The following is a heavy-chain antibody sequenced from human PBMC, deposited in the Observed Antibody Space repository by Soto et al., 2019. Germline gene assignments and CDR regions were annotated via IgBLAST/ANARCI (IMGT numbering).Heavy chain of an antibody. J-gene: IGHJ4*02. D-gene: IGHD2-8*01. CDR2: IDPKDSYT. V-gene: IGHV5-10-1*01. CDR1: GYNFLDYW. Sequence: PGESLKISCRASGYNFLDYWINWVRQVPGQGLEWMGKIDPKDSYTYHSPSFKGRVTISADKSISTAYLQWNSLRASDTAIYFCARPLRTGHGDYDFWGPGTVVTVSS. CDR3: ARPLRTGHGDYDF.